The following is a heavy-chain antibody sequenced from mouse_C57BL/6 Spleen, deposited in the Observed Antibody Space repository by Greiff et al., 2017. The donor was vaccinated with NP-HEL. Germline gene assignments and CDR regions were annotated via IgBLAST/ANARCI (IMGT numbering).Heavy chain of an antibody. CDR2: MDPSDSYT. CDR3: ARWGTLVATGFDY. CDR1: GYTFTSYW. V-gene: IGHV1-50*01. D-gene: IGHD1-1*01. J-gene: IGHJ2*01. Sequence: QVQLQQPGAELVKPGASVKLSCKASGYTFTSYWMQWVKQRPGQGLEWIGEMDPSDSYTNYNQKFKGKATLTVDTSSSTAYMQLSSLTSEDSAVYYCARWGTLVATGFDYWGQGTTLTVSS.